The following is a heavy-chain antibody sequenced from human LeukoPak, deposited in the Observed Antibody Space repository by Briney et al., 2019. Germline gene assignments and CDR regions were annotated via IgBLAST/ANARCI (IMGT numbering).Heavy chain of an antibody. CDR1: GGSISSGDYY. J-gene: IGHJ4*02. CDR3: ASHPYGSGSHTEIHDY. D-gene: IGHD3-10*01. V-gene: IGHV4-30-4*01. CDR2: IYYSGST. Sequence: SQTLSLTCTVSGGSISSGDYYWSWIRQPPGKGLEWIGYIYYSGSTYYNPSLKSRVTISVDTSKNQFSLKLSSVTAADTAVYYCASHPYGSGSHTEIHDYWGQGTLVTVSS.